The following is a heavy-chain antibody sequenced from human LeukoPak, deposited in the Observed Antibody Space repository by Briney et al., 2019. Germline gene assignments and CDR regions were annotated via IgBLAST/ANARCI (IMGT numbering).Heavy chain of an antibody. J-gene: IGHJ6*02. CDR1: GFTFSSYA. CDR3: AKEGVSCRTSCYFYYYYGMDV. V-gene: IGHV3-23*01. D-gene: IGHD2-2*01. CDR2: ISGSGGST. Sequence: PGGSLRLSCAASGFTFSSYAMSWVRQAPGKGLEWVSAISGSGGSTYYADSMKGRFTISRDNSKNTLYLQMNSLRAEDTAVYYCAKEGVSCRTSCYFYYYYGMDVWGQGTTVTVSS.